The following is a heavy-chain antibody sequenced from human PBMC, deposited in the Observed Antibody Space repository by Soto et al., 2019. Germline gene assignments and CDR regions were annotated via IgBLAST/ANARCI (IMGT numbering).Heavy chain of an antibody. CDR3: AKSSPMVTSEMDY. V-gene: IGHV3-30*18. CDR1: GFTFSSYG. Sequence: PGGSLRLSCAASGFTFSSYGMHWVSQAPGKGLEWVAVILYDGSNKYYADSVKGRFTISRDNSKNTLYLQMNRLRAEDTAVYYCAKSSPMVTSEMDYWGQGTLVTVSS. J-gene: IGHJ4*01. D-gene: IGHD2-15*01. CDR2: ILYDGSNK.